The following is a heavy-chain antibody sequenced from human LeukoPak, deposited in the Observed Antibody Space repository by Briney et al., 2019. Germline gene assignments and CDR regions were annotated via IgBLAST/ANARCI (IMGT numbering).Heavy chain of an antibody. Sequence: ASVKVSCKAAGYTFSSYAMHWIRQAPGQRLEWMGWINAGNGDTKCSQKFQDRLTITRDTSASTAYMELSSLRSEDTAVYYCARVSGGYGSIDYWGQGTLVTVSS. CDR2: INAGNGDT. J-gene: IGHJ4*02. CDR1: GYTFSSYA. CDR3: ARVSGGYGSIDY. D-gene: IGHD3-10*01. V-gene: IGHV1-3*01.